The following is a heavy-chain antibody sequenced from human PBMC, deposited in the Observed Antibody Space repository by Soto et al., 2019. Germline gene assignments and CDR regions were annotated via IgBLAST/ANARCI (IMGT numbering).Heavy chain of an antibody. J-gene: IGHJ4*02. V-gene: IGHV3-74*01. CDR1: GFTFSTYW. Sequence: EVQLVESGGGLVQPGGSLRLSCAASGFTFSTYWMHWVRQAPGKGLVWVSRLDNDGTNTRYADSVKGRFTVSRDNGKNTVYLQMDSLRAEDTAAYYCARDGGTYFDYWGQGTLVTVSS. CDR3: ARDGGTYFDY. CDR2: LDNDGTNT. D-gene: IGHD3-16*01.